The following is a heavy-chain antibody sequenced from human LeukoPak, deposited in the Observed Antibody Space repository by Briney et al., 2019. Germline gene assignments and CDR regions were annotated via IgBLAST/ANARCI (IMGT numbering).Heavy chain of an antibody. Sequence: GGSLRLSCAASGFTFSSYGMHWVRQAPGKGLEGVGLIRTKAFGGTPEYAASVKGRFTISRDDSKSIVYLQMNSLKTDDTAVYFCTRDGFGTVATGRYFDYWGQGTLVTVSS. CDR1: GFTFSSYG. V-gene: IGHV3-49*04. CDR2: IRTKAFGGTP. J-gene: IGHJ4*02. CDR3: TRDGFGTVATGRYFDY. D-gene: IGHD1-26*01.